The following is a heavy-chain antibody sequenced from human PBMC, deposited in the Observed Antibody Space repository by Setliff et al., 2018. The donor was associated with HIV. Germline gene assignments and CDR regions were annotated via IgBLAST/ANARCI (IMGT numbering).Heavy chain of an antibody. V-gene: IGHV4-39*01. CDR3: ARPLGVVITWWFDP. D-gene: IGHD3-3*01. J-gene: IGHJ5*02. CDR2: IYYSGST. Sequence: SETLSLTCTVSGGSISSSSYYWGWIRQPPGKGLEWIGSIYYSGSTYYNPSLKSRVTISVDTSKNQFSLKLSSVTAADTAVYYCARPLGVVITWWFDPWGQGTLVTVSS. CDR1: GGSISSSSYY.